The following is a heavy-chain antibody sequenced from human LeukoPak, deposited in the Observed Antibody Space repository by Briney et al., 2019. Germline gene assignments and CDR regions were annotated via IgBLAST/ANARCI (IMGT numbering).Heavy chain of an antibody. Sequence: GSLRLSCAASVLTFSDYYMSWLRPAPGRGGERVSYISSSGSTIYYAHSVKGRVTISRDNAKTSLYLKMNSMSAEDTAVYYCARAGQLEGYYYNMDAWGKGTTVTVSS. CDR3: ARAGQLEGYYYNMDA. D-gene: IGHD6-6*01. J-gene: IGHJ6*03. V-gene: IGHV3-11*01. CDR2: ISSSGSTI. CDR1: VLTFSDYY.